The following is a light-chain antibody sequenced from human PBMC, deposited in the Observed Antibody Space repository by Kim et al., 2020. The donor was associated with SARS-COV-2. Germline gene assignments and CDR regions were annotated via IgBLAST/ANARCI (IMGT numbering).Light chain of an antibody. Sequence: SPGGRATLSCRASQSIGTNLAWYQQKLGQTPRLLIYDASTRATGIPARFSGSGSGAEFTLTISSLQSEDFAIYYCQQYNVWPPLTFGGGTKVDIK. CDR1: QSIGTN. CDR3: QQYNVWPPLT. J-gene: IGKJ4*01. V-gene: IGKV3-15*01. CDR2: DAS.